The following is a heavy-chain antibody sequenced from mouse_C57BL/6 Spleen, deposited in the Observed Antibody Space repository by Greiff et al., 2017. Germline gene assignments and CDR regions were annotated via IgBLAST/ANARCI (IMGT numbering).Heavy chain of an antibody. CDR3: TRHPFITTVVHDY. CDR2: IDPETGGT. Sequence: QVHVKQSGAELVRPGASVTLSCKASGYTFTDYEMHWVKQTPVHGLEWIGAIDPETGGTAYNQKFKGKAILTADKSSSTAYMELRSLTSEDSAVYYCTRHPFITTVVHDYWGQGTTLTVSS. V-gene: IGHV1-15*01. D-gene: IGHD1-1*01. CDR1: GYTFTDYE. J-gene: IGHJ2*01.